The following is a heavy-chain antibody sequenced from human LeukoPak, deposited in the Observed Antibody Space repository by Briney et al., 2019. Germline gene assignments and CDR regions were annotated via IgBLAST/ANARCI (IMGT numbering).Heavy chain of an antibody. CDR1: GGPISSYY. CDR2: IYYSGST. CDR3: ARDRYYYDSSWWYFDL. Sequence: SETLSLTCTVSGGPISSYYWSWIRQPPGKGLEWIGYIYYSGSTNYNPSLKSRVTISVDTSKNQFSLKLSSVTAADTAVYYCARDRYYYDSSWWYFDLWGRGTLVTVSS. D-gene: IGHD3-22*01. J-gene: IGHJ2*01. V-gene: IGHV4-59*01.